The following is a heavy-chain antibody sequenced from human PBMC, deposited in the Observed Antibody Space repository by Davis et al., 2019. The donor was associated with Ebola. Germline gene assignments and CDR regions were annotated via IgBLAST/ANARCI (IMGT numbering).Heavy chain of an antibody. CDR2: ISAYNGNT. CDR1: GGTFSSYG. D-gene: IGHD6-19*01. Sequence: ASVKVSCKASGGTFSSYGISWVRQAPGQGLEWMGWISAYNGNTNYAQKLQGRVTMTTDTSTSTAYMELRSLRSDDTAVYHCARGISQWLVRGYYYYYGMDVWDQGATVTVSS. V-gene: IGHV1-18*01. CDR3: ARGISQWLVRGYYYYYGMDV. J-gene: IGHJ6*02.